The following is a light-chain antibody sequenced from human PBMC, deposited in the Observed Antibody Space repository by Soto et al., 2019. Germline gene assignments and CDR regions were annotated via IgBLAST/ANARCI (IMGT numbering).Light chain of an antibody. J-gene: IGLJ1*01. CDR2: EVN. Sequence: QYALTQPASLSGSPGQSITISCTGTSSDIGAYDYVSWFQQHPGKAPKLMISEVNNRPSGVSNRFSGSKSGNTAYLTISGLQVEDEAEYFCFSFTTTRTHVFGTGTKLTVL. CDR3: FSFTTTRTHV. CDR1: SSDIGAYDY. V-gene: IGLV2-14*01.